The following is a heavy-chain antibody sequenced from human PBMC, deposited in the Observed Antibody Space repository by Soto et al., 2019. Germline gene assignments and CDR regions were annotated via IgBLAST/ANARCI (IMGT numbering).Heavy chain of an antibody. CDR3: ARGVTISPAGMDV. CDR1: GGSISSGGYY. CDR2: IYYSGST. J-gene: IGHJ6*03. D-gene: IGHD3-3*01. V-gene: IGHV4-31*03. Sequence: TSETLSLTCTVSGGSISSGGYYWSWIRQHPGKGLEWIGYIYYSGSTYYNPSLKSRVTISVDTSKNQFSLKLSSVTAADTAVYYCARGVTISPAGMDVWGKGTTVTVSS.